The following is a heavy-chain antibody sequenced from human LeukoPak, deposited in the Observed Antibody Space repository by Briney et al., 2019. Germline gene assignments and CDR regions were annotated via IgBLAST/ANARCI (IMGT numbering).Heavy chain of an antibody. Sequence: GGSLRLSCAASGFTFSSYSMNWVRQAPGKGLEWVSYISSSSSTIYYSDSVKGRFTISRDNAKNSLYLQMNSLRAEDTAVYYCATDSSGSFDYWGQGTLVTVSS. J-gene: IGHJ4*02. CDR3: ATDSSGSFDY. V-gene: IGHV3-48*01. D-gene: IGHD3-22*01. CDR1: GFTFSSYS. CDR2: ISSSSSTI.